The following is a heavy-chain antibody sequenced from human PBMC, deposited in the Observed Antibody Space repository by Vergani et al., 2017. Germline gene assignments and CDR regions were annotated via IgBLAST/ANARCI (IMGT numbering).Heavy chain of an antibody. D-gene: IGHD6-13*01. CDR2: ISWNSGSI. J-gene: IGHJ4*02. CDR1: GFTFDDYA. Sequence: EVQLVESGGGLVQPGRSLRLSCAASGFTFDDYAMHWVRQAPGKGLECVSGISWNSGSIGYADSVKGRFTISRDNAKNSLYLQMNSLRAEDTALYYCAKDRVRSSWMLFDYWGQGTLVTVSS. CDR3: AKDRVRSSWMLFDY. V-gene: IGHV3-9*01.